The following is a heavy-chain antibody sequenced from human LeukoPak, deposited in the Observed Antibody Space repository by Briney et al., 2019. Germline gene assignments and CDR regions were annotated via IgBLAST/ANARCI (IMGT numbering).Heavy chain of an antibody. J-gene: IGHJ6*03. V-gene: IGHV1-46*01. Sequence: ASVKLSCKASGYTFTSYYMHWVRHAPGQGLEWMGIINPSGGSTSYAQKFQGRVTMTRDTSTSTVYMELSSLRSEDTAVYYCARDVVVLRYFDWFPAYYYYYMDVWGKGTTVTVSS. CDR2: INPSGGST. CDR1: GYTFTSYY. D-gene: IGHD3-9*01. CDR3: ARDVVVLRYFDWFPAYYYYYMDV.